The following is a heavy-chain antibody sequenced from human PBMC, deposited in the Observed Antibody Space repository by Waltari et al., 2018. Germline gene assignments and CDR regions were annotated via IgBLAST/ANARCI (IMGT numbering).Heavy chain of an antibody. Sequence: EVQLVESGGGLVRPGGALRLSWAVSEFPVRGLWMHWVRQAPGKGLVWVSRINPDGSGKYYADSVKGRFTISRDNTKNTLYLQMDSLRAEDTAVYYCAHLFVITTFDAFDIWGHGTMVTVSS. CDR1: EFPVRGLW. V-gene: IGHV3-74*01. D-gene: IGHD3-22*01. J-gene: IGHJ3*02. CDR3: AHLFVITTFDAFDI. CDR2: INPDGSGK.